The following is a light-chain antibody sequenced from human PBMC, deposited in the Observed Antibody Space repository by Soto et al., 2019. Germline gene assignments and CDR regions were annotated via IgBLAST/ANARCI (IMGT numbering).Light chain of an antibody. Sequence: QSPLTQPACVSGSPGQSITISCTGTSSDVGGYNYVSWYQQHPGKAPKLMIYDVSNRPSGVSNRFSGSKSGNTASLTISGLQAEDEADYYCSSYTSSSTVVFGGGTKLTVL. CDR3: SSYTSSSTVV. CDR1: SSDVGGYNY. V-gene: IGLV2-14*01. J-gene: IGLJ2*01. CDR2: DVS.